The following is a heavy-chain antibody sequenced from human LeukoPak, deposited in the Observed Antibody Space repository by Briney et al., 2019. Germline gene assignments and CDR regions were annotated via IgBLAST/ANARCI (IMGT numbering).Heavy chain of an antibody. V-gene: IGHV3-30-3*01. CDR1: GFIFRSYA. CDR2: ISYDGSNK. J-gene: IGHJ3*02. CDR3: AREIFNGFDI. Sequence: GGSLRLSCAGSGFIFRSYAMHWVRQAPGKGLEWVAVISYDGSNKDYADSVKGRFTISRDNSKNTLFLQMNSLRAEDTAVYYCAREIFNGFDIWGQGTMVTVSS.